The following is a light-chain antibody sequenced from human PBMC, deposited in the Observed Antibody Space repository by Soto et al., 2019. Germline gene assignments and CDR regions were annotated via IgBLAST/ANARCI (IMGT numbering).Light chain of an antibody. Sequence: ELVLTQSPGTLSLSPGERAPLSCRASQTVSSSYFAWYQQKPGQAPRLLIYETSNRATGIPDRFSGSGSGTDFTLTISRLEPEDFAVYYCQQYGRTPPITFGQGTRLEIK. CDR2: ETS. CDR1: QTVSSSY. V-gene: IGKV3-20*01. J-gene: IGKJ5*01. CDR3: QQYGRTPPIT.